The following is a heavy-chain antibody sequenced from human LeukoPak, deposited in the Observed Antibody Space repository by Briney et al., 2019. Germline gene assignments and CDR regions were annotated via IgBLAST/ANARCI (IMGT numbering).Heavy chain of an antibody. CDR2: INPNGGGT. J-gene: IGHJ5*02. V-gene: IGHV1-2*02. Sequence: VASVKVSCKAPGYTFTGYNIHWVRQAPGQGLEWMGWINPNGGGTIYAPKFQGRVTMTRDTSITTAYMELNSLRSDDTAVYYCARSHDYTNYVAPWGQGTLVTVSS. CDR1: GYTFTGYN. D-gene: IGHD4-11*01. CDR3: ARSHDYTNYVAP.